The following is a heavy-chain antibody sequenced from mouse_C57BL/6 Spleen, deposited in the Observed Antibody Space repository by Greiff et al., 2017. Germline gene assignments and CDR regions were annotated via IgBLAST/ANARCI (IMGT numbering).Heavy chain of an antibody. CDR2: IYPGDGDT. D-gene: IGHD3-2*02. CDR1: GYAFSSYW. V-gene: IGHV1-80*01. Sequence: QVQLQQSGAELVKPGASVKISCKASGYAFSSYWMNWVKQRPGKGLEWIGQIYPGDGDTNYNGKFKGKATLTADKSTSTAYMQLSSLTSEDSAVYFCAIDSSGYVEFDYWGQGTTLTVSS. J-gene: IGHJ2*01. CDR3: AIDSSGYVEFDY.